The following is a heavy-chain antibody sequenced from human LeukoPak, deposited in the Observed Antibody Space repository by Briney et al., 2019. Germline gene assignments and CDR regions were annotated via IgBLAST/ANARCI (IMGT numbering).Heavy chain of an antibody. D-gene: IGHD4-17*01. J-gene: IGHJ4*02. CDR1: GGSFSGYY. Sequence: SETLSLTCAVCGGSFSGYYWSWIRHPPGKGLEWIGEINHSGSTNYNPSLKSRVTISVDTSKNQFSLKLSSVTAADTAVYYCARVFGLRVGRAREDYWGQGTLVTVSS. CDR2: INHSGST. CDR3: ARVFGLRVGRAREDY. V-gene: IGHV4-34*01.